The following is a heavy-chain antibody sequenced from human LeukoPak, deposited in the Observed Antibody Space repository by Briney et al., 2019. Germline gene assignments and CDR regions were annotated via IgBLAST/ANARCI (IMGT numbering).Heavy chain of an antibody. D-gene: IGHD3-10*01. J-gene: IGHJ6*02. CDR2: ISSSSSYI. CDR1: GFTFSSYS. Sequence: GGSLRLSCAASGFTFSSYSMNWVRQAPGKGLEWVSSISSSSSYIYYADSVKGRFTISRDNAKNSLYLQMNSLRAEDTAVYYCARDEYYYGSGSYYGTDVWGQGTTVTVSS. V-gene: IGHV3-21*04. CDR3: ARDEYYYGSGSYYGTDV.